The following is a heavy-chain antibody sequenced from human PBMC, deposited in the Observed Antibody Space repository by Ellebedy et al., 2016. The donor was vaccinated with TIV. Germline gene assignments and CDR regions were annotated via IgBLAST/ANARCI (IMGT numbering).Heavy chain of an antibody. CDR2: IIPIFGTA. J-gene: IGHJ6*03. D-gene: IGHD2-8*01. CDR3: ARALVLMVYASPYYMDV. CDR1: RGTFSSYA. Sequence: SVKVSXKASRGTFSSYAISWVRQAPGQGLEWMGGIIPIFGTANYAQKFQGRVTITADESTSTAYMELSSLRSEDTAVYYCARALVLMVYASPYYMDVWGKGTTVTVSS. V-gene: IGHV1-69*13.